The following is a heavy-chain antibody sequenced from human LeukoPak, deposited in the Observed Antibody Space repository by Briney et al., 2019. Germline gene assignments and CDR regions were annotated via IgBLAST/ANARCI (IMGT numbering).Heavy chain of an antibody. D-gene: IGHD6-19*01. V-gene: IGHV4-39*07. Sequence: SETLSLTCTVSGGSISSSSYYWGWIRQPPGKGLEWIGSIYYSGSTYYNPSLKSRVTISVDTSKNQFSLKLSSVTAADTAVYYCARKTDSSGWHLDYWGQGTLVTVSS. CDR2: IYYSGST. CDR3: ARKTDSSGWHLDY. J-gene: IGHJ4*02. CDR1: GGSISSSSYY.